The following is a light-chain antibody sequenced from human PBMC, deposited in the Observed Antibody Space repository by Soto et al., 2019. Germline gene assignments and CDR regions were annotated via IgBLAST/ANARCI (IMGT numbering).Light chain of an antibody. Sequence: QSVLTQSPSASASLGASVKLTCTLSSGHSTYAIAWLRRQPEKGPRFLMKVNSDGSHSKGVGIPDRFSGSSSGAERSLTISSLQSEDEADYYCQTWGAGIVVFGGGTKLTVL. CDR2: VNSDGSH. V-gene: IGLV4-69*02. J-gene: IGLJ2*01. CDR3: QTWGAGIVV. CDR1: SGHSTYA.